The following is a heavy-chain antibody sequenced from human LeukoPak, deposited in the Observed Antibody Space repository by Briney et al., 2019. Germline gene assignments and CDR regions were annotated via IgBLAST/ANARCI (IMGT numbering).Heavy chain of an antibody. D-gene: IGHD2-2*02. V-gene: IGHV1-2*02. Sequence: ASVKVSCKASGYTFTGYYMHWVRQAPGQGLDWMGWINPNSGGTNYAQKFQGRVTMTRDTSISTAYMELSRLRSDDTAVYYCARDGGCSSTSCYTIGMFDYWGQGTLVTVSS. CDR3: ARDGGCSSTSCYTIGMFDY. J-gene: IGHJ4*02. CDR1: GYTFTGYY. CDR2: INPNSGGT.